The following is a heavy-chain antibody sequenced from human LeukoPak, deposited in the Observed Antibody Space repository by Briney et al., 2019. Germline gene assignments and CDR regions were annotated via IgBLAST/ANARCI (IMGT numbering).Heavy chain of an antibody. Sequence: SETLSLTCAVSGGSISSYYWSWIRQPPGKGLEWIVYIYYSGSTNYNPSLKSRVTISVDTSKNQFSLKLSSVTAADTAVYYCARAGLSSPYYYYYYGMDVWGQGTTVTVSS. CDR1: GGSISSYY. CDR3: ARAGLSSPYYYYYYGMDV. J-gene: IGHJ6*02. D-gene: IGHD6-13*01. V-gene: IGHV4-59*01. CDR2: IYYSGST.